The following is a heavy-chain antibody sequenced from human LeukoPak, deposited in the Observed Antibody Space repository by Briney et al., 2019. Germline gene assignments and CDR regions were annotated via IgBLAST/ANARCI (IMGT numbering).Heavy chain of an antibody. CDR3: ARESGSILGPMDV. Sequence: ASVKVSCKASGYTFTGYYMHWVRQAPGQGLEWMGWINPNSGGTNYAQKFQGWVTMTRDTSISTAYKELSRLRSDDTAVYYCARESGSILGPMDVWGKGTTVTVSS. CDR2: INPNSGGT. V-gene: IGHV1-2*04. CDR1: GYTFTGYY. J-gene: IGHJ6*04. D-gene: IGHD3-3*01.